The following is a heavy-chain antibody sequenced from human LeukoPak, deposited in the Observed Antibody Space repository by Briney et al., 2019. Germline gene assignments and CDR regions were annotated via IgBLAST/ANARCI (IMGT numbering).Heavy chain of an antibody. CDR3: ARVRGVRGALDV. V-gene: IGHV3-53*01. J-gene: IGHJ6*02. CDR1: GFTFSSYW. CDR2: FYSGGST. Sequence: GGSLRLSCAASGFTFSSYWMSWVRQAPGKGLEWVSVFYSGGSTYFADSVKGRFTISRDNSKNTLDLRMNSLRGEDTAVYYCARVRGVRGALDVWGQGTTVTVSS. D-gene: IGHD3-10*01.